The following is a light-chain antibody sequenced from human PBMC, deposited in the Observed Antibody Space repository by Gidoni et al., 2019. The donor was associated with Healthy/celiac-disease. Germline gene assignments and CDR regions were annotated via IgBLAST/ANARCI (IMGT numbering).Light chain of an antibody. J-gene: IGKJ1*01. Sequence: DLQLTQSPSFLSASVGDRVTIPCRASQGISSYLAWYQQKPGKAPKLLIYAASTLQSGVPSRFSGSGSGTEFTLTISSLQPEDFATYYCQQLNSYPWTFGQGTKVEIK. CDR3: QQLNSYPWT. CDR2: AAS. V-gene: IGKV1-9*01. CDR1: QGISSY.